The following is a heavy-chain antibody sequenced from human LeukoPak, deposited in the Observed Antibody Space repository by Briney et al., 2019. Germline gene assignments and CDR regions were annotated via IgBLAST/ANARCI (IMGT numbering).Heavy chain of an antibody. CDR1: GFTFSSYT. CDR2: ISYDGSDK. CDR3: ARDQGAWGYGYNFDY. D-gene: IGHD3-16*01. J-gene: IGHJ4*02. V-gene: IGHV3-30-3*01. Sequence: GGSLRLSCAASGFTFSSYTMHWVRQAPGKGLEWVAVISYDGSDKYYADSVKGRFTISRDNSKNTLHLQMISLRAEDAAVYYCARDQGAWGYGYNFDYWGQGTLVTVSS.